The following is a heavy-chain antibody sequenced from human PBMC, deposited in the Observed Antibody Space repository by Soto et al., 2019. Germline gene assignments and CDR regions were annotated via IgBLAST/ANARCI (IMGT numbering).Heavy chain of an antibody. V-gene: IGHV1-3*01. CDR3: AREGYGYGYYYFDY. J-gene: IGHJ4*02. CDR1: GYTFSNYA. Sequence: ASVKVSCKASGYTFSNYAIHWVRQAPGQRLEWMGWINGGTGNTGYSPRFQDRVTITRDTSASTAYMELSSLTFEDTAVFYCAREGYGYGYYYFDYWGQGALVTVSS. CDR2: INGGTGNT. D-gene: IGHD5-18*01.